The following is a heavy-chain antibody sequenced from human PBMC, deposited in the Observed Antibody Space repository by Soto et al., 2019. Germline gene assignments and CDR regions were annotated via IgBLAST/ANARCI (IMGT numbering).Heavy chain of an antibody. CDR2: INAGKGNT. CDR3: ASAVFYGSASYYVENMDV. V-gene: IGHV1-3*01. J-gene: IGHJ6*02. CDR1: AYTFTSYT. Sequence: QVQLVQSGAEVKKPGASVKVSCKASAYTFTSYTIHWVRQAPGQRLEWMGWINAGKGNTKYSQKLQGRVTITRDTSASTAYMELSSLRSEDTAVYYCASAVFYGSASYYVENMDVWGQGTTVTVSS. D-gene: IGHD3-10*01.